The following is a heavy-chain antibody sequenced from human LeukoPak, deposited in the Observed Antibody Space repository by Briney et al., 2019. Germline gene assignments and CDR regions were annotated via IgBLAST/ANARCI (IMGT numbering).Heavy chain of an antibody. J-gene: IGHJ4*02. CDR1: GVTFSTYG. Sequence: GRSLRLSCTASGVTFSTYGMHWVRQAPGKGLEWVALISSDGSGKYYADSVTGRFTVSRDNSKNTLYLQMNSLRPEDTAVYYCAKDSSAWKYYFDYWGQGTLVTVSS. CDR2: ISSDGSGK. V-gene: IGHV3-30*18. D-gene: IGHD6-19*01. CDR3: AKDSSAWKYYFDY.